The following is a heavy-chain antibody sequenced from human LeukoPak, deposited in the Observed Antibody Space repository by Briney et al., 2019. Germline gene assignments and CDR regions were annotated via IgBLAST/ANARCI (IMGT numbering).Heavy chain of an antibody. CDR3: ARVVRYCSGGSCYSGLYYFDY. D-gene: IGHD2-15*01. CDR2: INHSGST. Sequence: SETLSLTCAVYGGSFSGYYWSWIRQPPGKGLEWIGEINHSGSTNYNPSLKSRVTISVDTSKNQFSPKLSSVTAADTAVYYCARVVRYCSGGSCYSGLYYFDYWGQGTLVTVSS. J-gene: IGHJ4*02. CDR1: GGSFSGYY. V-gene: IGHV4-34*01.